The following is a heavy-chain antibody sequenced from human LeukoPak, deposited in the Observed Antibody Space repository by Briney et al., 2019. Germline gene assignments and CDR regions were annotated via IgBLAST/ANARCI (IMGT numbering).Heavy chain of an antibody. CDR1: GGSISSYY. CDR2: IYYSGST. J-gene: IGHJ6*02. CDR3: ARDNWNYGSSMDV. V-gene: IGHV4-59*01. Sequence: PSETLSLTCTVSGGSISSYYWSWVRQPPGKGLEWIGYIYYSGSTNYNPSLKSRVTISVDTSKNQFSLKLSSVTAADTAVYYCARDNWNYGSSMDVWGQGTTVTVSS. D-gene: IGHD1-7*01.